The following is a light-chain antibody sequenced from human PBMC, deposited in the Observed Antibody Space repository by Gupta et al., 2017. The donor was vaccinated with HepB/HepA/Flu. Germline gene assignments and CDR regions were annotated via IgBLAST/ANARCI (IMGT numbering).Light chain of an antibody. J-gene: IGKJ2*01. CDR2: LGS. V-gene: IGKV2-28*01. Sequence: DIVLTQSPLSLPVTPAQPASLSCRSSQSLLHSNGYNYLDWYLQKPGQSPQLLIYLGSNRASGVPDRFSGSGSGTEFTLKISRVEAEDVGVYYCRQALQTPYTFGQGTKVEIK. CDR1: QSLLHSNGYNY. CDR3: RQALQTPYT.